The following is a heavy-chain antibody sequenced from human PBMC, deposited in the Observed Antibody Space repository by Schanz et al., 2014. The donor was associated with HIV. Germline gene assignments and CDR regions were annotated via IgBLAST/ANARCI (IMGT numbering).Heavy chain of an antibody. D-gene: IGHD3-10*01. Sequence: EVQLLESGGGLVQPGGSLRLSCAVSGFTITSYGMSWVRQAPGKGLEWVSTISAGVGTASYADSVKGRFTISRDNSKKMLFLQMNSLRVEDTAIYYCAKIRGTRGAYDGMDVWGQGTTVTVSS. J-gene: IGHJ6*02. CDR3: AKIRGTRGAYDGMDV. CDR2: ISAGVGTA. CDR1: GFTITSYG. V-gene: IGHV3-23*01.